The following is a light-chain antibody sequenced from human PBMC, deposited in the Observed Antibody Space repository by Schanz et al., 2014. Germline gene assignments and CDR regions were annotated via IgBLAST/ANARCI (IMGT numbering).Light chain of an antibody. J-gene: IGLJ2*01. V-gene: IGLV2-14*03. Sequence: QSALTQPASVSGSPGQSITISCTGTSSDVGNYNYVSWYRHHPGKAPKLIIFDVTSRPSGVSNRFSGSKSGNTASLTISGLQAEDEGDYYCSSYAGSKNLIFGGGTKLTVL. CDR3: SSYAGSKNLI. CDR2: DVT. CDR1: SSDVGNYNY.